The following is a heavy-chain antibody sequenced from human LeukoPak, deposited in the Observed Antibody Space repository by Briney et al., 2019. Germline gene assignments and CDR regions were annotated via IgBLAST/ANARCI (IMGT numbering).Heavy chain of an antibody. V-gene: IGHV4-39*01. CDR2: SYYSGST. D-gene: IGHD5-18*01. CDR1: GFTFSDHY. J-gene: IGHJ4*02. CDR3: ARLYGYNYGYIEY. Sequence: GSLRLSCAVSGFTFSDHYMDWVRQTPGKGLEWIGSSYYSGSTYYNPSLKSRVTIFVDTSKNQFSLKLSSVTAADTAVYFCARLYGYNYGYIEYWGQGTLVTVSS.